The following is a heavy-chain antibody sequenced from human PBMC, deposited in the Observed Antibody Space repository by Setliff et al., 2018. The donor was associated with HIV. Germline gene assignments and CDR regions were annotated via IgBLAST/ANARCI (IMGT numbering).Heavy chain of an antibody. Sequence: GGSLRLSCTASGFILGDNDMSWVRQAPGKGLEWVGSIRSKAYGGATEYAASVKGRFTISRDDSKSIACLQMNSLKTEDTAVYYCARWYNDDSTGSHMDVWGKGTTVTVSS. CDR1: GFILGDND. D-gene: IGHD3-22*01. CDR3: ARWYNDDSTGSHMDV. CDR2: IRSKAYGGAT. J-gene: IGHJ6*03. V-gene: IGHV3-49*04.